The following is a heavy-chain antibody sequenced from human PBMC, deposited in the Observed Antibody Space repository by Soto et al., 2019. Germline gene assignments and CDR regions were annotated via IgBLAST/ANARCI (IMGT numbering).Heavy chain of an antibody. CDR3: ARLVVVAATPDYYGMDV. D-gene: IGHD2-15*01. CDR1: GYTFTSYG. J-gene: IGHJ6*02. CDR2: ISAYNGNT. Sequence: ASVKVSCKASGYTFTSYGISRVRQAPGQGLEWMGWISAYNGNTNYAQKLQGRVTMTTDTSTSTAYMELRSLRSDDTAVYYCARLVVVAATPDYYGMDVWGQGTTDTVSS. V-gene: IGHV1-18*01.